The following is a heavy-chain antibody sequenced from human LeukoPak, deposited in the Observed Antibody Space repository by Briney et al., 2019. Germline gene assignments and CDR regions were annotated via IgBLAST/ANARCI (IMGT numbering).Heavy chain of an antibody. CDR1: GGFISSYY. Sequence: SETLSLTCTVSGGFISSYYWSWIRQPPGKGLEWIGYIYYSGSTNYNPSLKSRVTISVDTSKNQFSLKLSSVTAADTAVYHCARVGTYGSGSYLSWLDYWGQGTLVTVSS. CDR2: IYYSGST. V-gene: IGHV4-59*01. D-gene: IGHD3-10*01. J-gene: IGHJ4*02. CDR3: ARVGTYGSGSYLSWLDY.